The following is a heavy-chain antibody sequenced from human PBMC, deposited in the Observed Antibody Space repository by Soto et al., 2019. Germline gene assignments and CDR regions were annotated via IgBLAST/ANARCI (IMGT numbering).Heavy chain of an antibody. CDR1: GFTFSSYS. Sequence: GGSLRLSCAASGFTFSSYSMNWVRQAPGKGLEWVSSISSSSIYIYYADSVKGRFTISRDNAKNSLYLQMNSLRAEDTAVYYCARDPRVCGWEYYYYGMDVWGQGTTVTVSS. V-gene: IGHV3-21*01. CDR2: ISSSSIYI. J-gene: IGHJ6*02. CDR3: ARDPRVCGWEYYYYGMDV. D-gene: IGHD6-19*01.